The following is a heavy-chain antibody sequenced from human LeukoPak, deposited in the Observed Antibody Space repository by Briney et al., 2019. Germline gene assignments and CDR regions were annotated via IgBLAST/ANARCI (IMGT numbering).Heavy chain of an antibody. CDR3: ARPRGGYYDSSGLDAFDI. D-gene: IGHD3-22*01. CDR1: GFTVSSNY. J-gene: IGHJ3*02. V-gene: IGHV3-66*02. Sequence: GGSLRLSCAASGFTVSSNYMSWVRQAPGKGLEWVSVIYSGGSTYYADSVKGRFTISRDYSKNTLYLQMNSLRAEDTAVYYCARPRGGYYDSSGLDAFDIWGQGTMVTVSS. CDR2: IYSGGST.